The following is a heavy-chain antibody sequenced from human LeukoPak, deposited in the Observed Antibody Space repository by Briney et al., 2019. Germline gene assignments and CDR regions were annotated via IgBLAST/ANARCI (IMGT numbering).Heavy chain of an antibody. V-gene: IGHV1-69*04. CDR1: GGTFSSCT. CDR3: ARDPGSYYDFWSGYYTALGEFDP. CDR2: IIPILGIA. D-gene: IGHD3-3*01. J-gene: IGHJ5*02. Sequence: SVKVSCKAPGGTFSSCTISWVRQAPGQGLEWMGRIIPILGIANYAQKFQGRVTITADKSTSTAYMELSSLRSEDTAVYYCARDPGSYYDFWSGYYTALGEFDPWGQGTLVTVSS.